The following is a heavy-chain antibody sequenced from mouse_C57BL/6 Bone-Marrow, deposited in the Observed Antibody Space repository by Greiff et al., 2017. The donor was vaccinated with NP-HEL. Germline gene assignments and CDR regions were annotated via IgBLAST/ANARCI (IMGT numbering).Heavy chain of an antibody. V-gene: IGHV14-4*01. D-gene: IGHD2-12*01. J-gene: IGHJ3*01. Sequence: LVESGAELVRPGASVKLSCTASGFNIKDDYMHWVKQRPEQGLEWIGWIDPENGDTEYASKFQGKATITADTSSNTAYLQLSSLTSEDTAVYYCTTDYSFAYWGQGTLVTVSA. CDR3: TTDYSFAY. CDR2: IDPENGDT. CDR1: GFNIKDDY.